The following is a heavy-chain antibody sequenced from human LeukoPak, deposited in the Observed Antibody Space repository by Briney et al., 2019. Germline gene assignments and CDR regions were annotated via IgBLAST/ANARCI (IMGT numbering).Heavy chain of an antibody. V-gene: IGHV4-38-2*02. J-gene: IGHJ5*02. CDR3: ARENTIFGVAGHWFDP. D-gene: IGHD3-3*01. CDR1: GYSISSAYY. Sequence: SETLSLTCTVSGYSISSAYYWGWIRQPPGKGLEWIGNTSYSGSAYYNPSLKNRVAISIDTSKNQFSLKLSSVTAADTAVYYCARENTIFGVAGHWFDPWGQGTLVTVSS. CDR2: TSYSGSA.